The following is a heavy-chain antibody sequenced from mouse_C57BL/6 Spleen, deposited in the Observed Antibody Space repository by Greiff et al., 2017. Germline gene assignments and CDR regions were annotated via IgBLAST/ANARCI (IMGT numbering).Heavy chain of an antibody. CDR2: IYPGDGDT. V-gene: IGHV1-80*01. J-gene: IGHJ4*01. D-gene: IGHD2-4*01. CDR1: GYAFSSYW. Sequence: VKLQESGAELVKPGASVKISCKASGYAFSSYWMNWVKQRPGKGLEWIGQIYPGDGDTNYNGKFKGKATLTADKSSSTAYMQLSSLTSEDSAVYFCARSVYDYDYAMDYWGQGTSVTVSS. CDR3: ARSVYDYDYAMDY.